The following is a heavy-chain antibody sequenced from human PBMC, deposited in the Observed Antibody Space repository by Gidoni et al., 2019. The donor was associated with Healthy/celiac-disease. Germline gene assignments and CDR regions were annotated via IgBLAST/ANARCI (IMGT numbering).Heavy chain of an antibody. V-gene: IGHV3-21*01. CDR1: GFTFSSYS. CDR2: SSSSSRYI. Sequence: EVQLVESGGGLVTPGGSLRLSCAASGFTFSSYSMSCVSQATGKGLEWVPASSSSSRYIDYAKSVKGRFTISRDNAKNSLYLQMNSLRAEDTAVYYCARDWAGYSSGWYGQGPNWFDPWGQGTLVTVSS. CDR3: ARDWAGYSSGWYGQGPNWFDP. D-gene: IGHD6-19*01. J-gene: IGHJ5*02.